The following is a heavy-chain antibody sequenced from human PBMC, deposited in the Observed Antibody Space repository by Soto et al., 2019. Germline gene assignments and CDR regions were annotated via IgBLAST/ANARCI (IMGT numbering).Heavy chain of an antibody. D-gene: IGHD3-10*02. V-gene: IGHV1-18*04. Sequence: SVKVSCKASAYTFTIYGISWVRQAPGQGLDCMGWISTYNGNTNYAQKLQGRVTITTDTSTSTAYMELRRLSPDYTAVYYCASVSLDCSGSDHWMYVWG. CDR2: ISTYNGNT. J-gene: IGHJ6*01. CDR3: ASVSLDCSGSDHWMYV. CDR1: AYTFTIYG.